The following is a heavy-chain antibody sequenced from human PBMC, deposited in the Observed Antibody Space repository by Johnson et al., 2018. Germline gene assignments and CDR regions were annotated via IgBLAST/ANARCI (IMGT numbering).Heavy chain of an antibody. J-gene: IGHJ6*02. CDR1: GFTFGDYT. Sequence: VQLGQSGGGLVRPGRSLRLSCKTSGFTFGDYTMRWFRQAPGEGLEWVGFIRTQAYGGTTEYAASVNGRFTISRDDPKSIAYLQMNSLKTEDTAVYYCTTDRTDVWGQGTTVTVSS. CDR3: TTDRTDV. V-gene: IGHV3-49*03. CDR2: IRTQAYGGTT.